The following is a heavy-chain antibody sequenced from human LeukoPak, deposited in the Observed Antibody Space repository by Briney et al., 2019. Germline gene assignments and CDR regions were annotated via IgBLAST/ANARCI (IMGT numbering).Heavy chain of an antibody. D-gene: IGHD2-21*01. Sequence: GGSLRLSCAAFGFPLSSYAMSWVRQAPGKGLEWVSATSSSDAGTYHADSVRGWFTISRDNSKNTLYLQMNSLRVEDAAVYYCARAPVTSCRGAYCYPFDYWGQGTLVTVSS. CDR1: GFPLSSYA. V-gene: IGHV3-23*01. CDR2: TSSSDAGT. J-gene: IGHJ4*02. CDR3: ARAPVTSCRGAYCYPFDY.